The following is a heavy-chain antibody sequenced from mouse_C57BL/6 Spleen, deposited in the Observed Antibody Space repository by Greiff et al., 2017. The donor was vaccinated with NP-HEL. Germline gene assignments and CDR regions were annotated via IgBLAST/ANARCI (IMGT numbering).Heavy chain of an antibody. J-gene: IGHJ2*01. CDR1: GFTFSSYT. Sequence: EVQGVESGGGLVKPGGSLKLSCAASGFTFSSYTMSWVRQTPEKRLEWVATISGGGGNTSYPASVKGRFTISRDNAKNTLYLQMSSLRAEDTALYYCARQEGYDYDGGVYYFDYWGQGTTLTVSS. CDR2: ISGGGGNT. V-gene: IGHV5-9*01. D-gene: IGHD2-4*01. CDR3: ARQEGYDYDGGVYYFDY.